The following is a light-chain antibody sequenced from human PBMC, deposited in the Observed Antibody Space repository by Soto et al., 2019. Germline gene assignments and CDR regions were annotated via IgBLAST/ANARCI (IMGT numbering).Light chain of an antibody. Sequence: QSVLTQPPSASGSPGQSVTISCTGTSSDVGGYNYVSWYQQHPGKAPKLMIYGVTKRPSGVPDRFSGSKSGNTASLTVSGLQAEDEADYYCSSYAGSNNWVFGGGTKLPS. CDR2: GVT. J-gene: IGLJ3*02. CDR1: SSDVGGYNY. CDR3: SSYAGSNNWV. V-gene: IGLV2-8*01.